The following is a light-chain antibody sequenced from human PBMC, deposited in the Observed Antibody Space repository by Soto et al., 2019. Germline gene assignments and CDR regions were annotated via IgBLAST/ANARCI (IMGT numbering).Light chain of an antibody. V-gene: IGLV2-14*01. CDR1: SSDVGGYNY. CDR3: SSYTSSSARLVV. J-gene: IGLJ2*01. CDR2: DVS. Sequence: QSALNQPASVSGSPGQSITISCTGTSSDVGGYNYVSWYQQHPGKAPKLMIYDVSYRPSGVSNRFSGSKSGNMASLTISGLQADDEADFYCSSYTSSSARLVVFGGRP.